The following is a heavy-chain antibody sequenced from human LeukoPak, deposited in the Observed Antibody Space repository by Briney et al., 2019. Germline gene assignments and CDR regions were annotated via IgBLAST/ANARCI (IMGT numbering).Heavy chain of an antibody. D-gene: IGHD3-10*01. Sequence: SETLSLTCAVSGGSISSGGYSWSWIRQPPGKGLEWIGYIYHSGSTYYNPSLKSRVTISVDRSKNQFSLKLSSVTAADTAVYYCARVPYGSGFYFDYWGQGTLVTVSS. CDR3: ARVPYGSGFYFDY. J-gene: IGHJ4*02. CDR1: GGSISSGGYS. V-gene: IGHV4-30-2*01. CDR2: IYHSGST.